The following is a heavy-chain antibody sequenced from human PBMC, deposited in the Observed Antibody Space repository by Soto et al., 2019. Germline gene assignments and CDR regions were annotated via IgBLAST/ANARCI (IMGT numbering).Heavy chain of an antibody. J-gene: IGHJ4*02. D-gene: IGHD1-7*01. CDR1: GYTFTSYY. Sequence: ASVKFSCRESGYTFTSYYMHWVRQSRGPGLEWMGIINPSGGSTSYAQKFQGRVTMTRDTSTSTVYMELSSLRSEDTAVYYCARDGLGNPRRYNWNYGAGYWGQGTLVTVSS. CDR3: ARDGLGNPRRYNWNYGAGY. CDR2: INPSGGST. V-gene: IGHV1-46*01.